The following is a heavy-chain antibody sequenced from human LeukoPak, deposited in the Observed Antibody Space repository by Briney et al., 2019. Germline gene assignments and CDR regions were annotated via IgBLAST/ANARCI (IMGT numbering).Heavy chain of an antibody. V-gene: IGHV1-18*01. Sequence: GASVKVSCKASGYTFSNYGISWVRQAPGQGLEWMGWISAYNGNTNYAQKLQGRVTMTTDTSTSTAYMELRSLRSDDTAVYYCARARSYGTFGYWGQGTLVIVSS. CDR1: GYTFSNYG. J-gene: IGHJ4*02. CDR2: ISAYNGNT. CDR3: ARARSYGTFGY. D-gene: IGHD3-16*01.